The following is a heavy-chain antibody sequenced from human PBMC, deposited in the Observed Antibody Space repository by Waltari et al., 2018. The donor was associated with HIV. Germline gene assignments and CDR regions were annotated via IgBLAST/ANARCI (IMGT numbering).Heavy chain of an antibody. J-gene: IGHJ4*02. CDR1: GFTFSSYW. CDR2: IKQDGSEK. CDR3: ARDPGGCTNGVCYTDFDY. D-gene: IGHD2-8*01. V-gene: IGHV3-7*03. Sequence: EVQLVESGGGLVQPGGSLRLSCAASGFTFSSYWMSWVRQAPGKGLEWVANIKQDGSEKYYVDSVKGRFTISRDNAKNSLYLQMNSLRAEDTAVYYCARDPGGCTNGVCYTDFDYWGQGTLVTVSS.